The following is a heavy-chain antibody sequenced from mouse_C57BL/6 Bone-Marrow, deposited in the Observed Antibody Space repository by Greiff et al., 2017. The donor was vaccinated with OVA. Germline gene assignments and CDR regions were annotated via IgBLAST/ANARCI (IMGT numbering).Heavy chain of an antibody. Sequence: EVQLVESGGGLVQPGGSLSLSCAASGFTFTDYYMSWVRQPPGKALEWLGFIRNKANGYTTEYSASVKGRFTISRDNSQSILYLQMNALRAEDSATYYCARYQDYYYGSSYWYFDVWGTGTTVTVSS. D-gene: IGHD1-1*01. CDR3: ARYQDYYYGSSYWYFDV. CDR2: IRNKANGYTT. J-gene: IGHJ1*03. CDR1: GFTFTDYY. V-gene: IGHV7-3*01.